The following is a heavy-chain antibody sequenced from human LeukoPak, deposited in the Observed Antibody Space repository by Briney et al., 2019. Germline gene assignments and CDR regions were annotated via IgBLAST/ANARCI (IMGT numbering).Heavy chain of an antibody. V-gene: IGHV1-18*04. D-gene: IGHD3-22*01. J-gene: IGHJ4*02. Sequence: ASVKVSCKASDYTFTSYGISLVRQAPGQGLEWMGWISAYNGNTNYVQKFQGRVTMTTDTSTSTAYMELRSLRSDDTAVYYCARDAPYFYDTSGYPFDYWGQGTLVTVSS. CDR2: ISAYNGNT. CDR3: ARDAPYFYDTSGYPFDY. CDR1: DYTFTSYG.